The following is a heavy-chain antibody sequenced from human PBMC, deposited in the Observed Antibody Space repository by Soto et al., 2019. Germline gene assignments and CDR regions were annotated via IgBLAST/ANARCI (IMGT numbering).Heavy chain of an antibody. D-gene: IGHD3-3*01. CDR2: ISWNSGSI. V-gene: IGHV3-9*01. Sequence: PGGSLRLSCAASGFTFDDYAMHWVRQAPGKGLEWVSGISWNSGSIGYADSVKGRFTIPRDNAKNSLYLQMNSLRAEDTALYYCAKAGFWSGYYSLVDYWGQGTLVTVSS. CDR3: AKAGFWSGYYSLVDY. J-gene: IGHJ4*02. CDR1: GFTFDDYA.